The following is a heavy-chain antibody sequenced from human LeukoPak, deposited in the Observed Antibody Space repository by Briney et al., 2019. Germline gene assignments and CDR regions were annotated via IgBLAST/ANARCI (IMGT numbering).Heavy chain of an antibody. CDR1: GYTFTSYA. Sequence: SVKVSCKASGYTFTSYAISWVRQAPGQGLEWMGRIIPIFGTANYAQKFQGRVTITTDESTSTAYMELSSLRSEDTAVYYCARPLKYYYDSSGYTQWGQGTLVTVSS. CDR3: ARPLKYYYDSSGYTQ. V-gene: IGHV1-69*05. CDR2: IIPIFGTA. J-gene: IGHJ4*02. D-gene: IGHD3-22*01.